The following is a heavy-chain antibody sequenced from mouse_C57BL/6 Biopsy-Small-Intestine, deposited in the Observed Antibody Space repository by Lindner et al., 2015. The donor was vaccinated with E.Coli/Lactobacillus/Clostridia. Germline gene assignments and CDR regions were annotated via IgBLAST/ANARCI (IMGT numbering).Heavy chain of an antibody. CDR3: AREGAYYSNYEAMDY. J-gene: IGHJ4*01. V-gene: IGHV1-81*01. Sequence: VQLQESGAELARPGASVKLSCKASGYTFTSYGISWVKQRTGQGLEWIGEIYPRSGNKYYNEKFKGKATLTADKSSNTAYMELRSLTSEDSAVYFCAREGAYYSNYEAMDYWGQGTSVTVSS. CDR1: GYTFTSYG. CDR2: IYPRSGNK. D-gene: IGHD2-5*01.